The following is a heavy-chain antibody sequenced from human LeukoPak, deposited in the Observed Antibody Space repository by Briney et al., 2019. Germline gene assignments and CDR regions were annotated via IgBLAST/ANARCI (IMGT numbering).Heavy chain of an antibody. D-gene: IGHD5-18*01. CDR3: TTGPGYSYEFDY. V-gene: IGHV3-15*01. Sequence: GGSLRLSCAASGFTLSNAWMSWVRQAPGKGLEWVGRIKSKTDGGTTDYAAPVKGRFTISRDDSKNTLYLQMNSLKTEDTAVYYCTTGPGYSYEFDYWGQGTLVTVSS. J-gene: IGHJ4*02. CDR2: IKSKTDGGTT. CDR1: GFTLSNAW.